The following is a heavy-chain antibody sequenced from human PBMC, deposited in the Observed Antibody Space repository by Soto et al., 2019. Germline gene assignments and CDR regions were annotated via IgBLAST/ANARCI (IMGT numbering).Heavy chain of an antibody. Sequence: SVKVSCKASGGTFSSYAISWVRQAPGQGLEWMGGIIPIFGTANYAQKFQGRVTITADESTSTAYMELSSLRSEDTAVYYCARIKIAVAGPYYFDCWGQGTLVTRSS. J-gene: IGHJ4*02. D-gene: IGHD6-19*01. V-gene: IGHV1-69*13. CDR2: IIPIFGTA. CDR1: GGTFSSYA. CDR3: ARIKIAVAGPYYFDC.